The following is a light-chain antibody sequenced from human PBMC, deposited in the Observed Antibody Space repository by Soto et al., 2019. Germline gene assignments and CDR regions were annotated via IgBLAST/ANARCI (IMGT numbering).Light chain of an antibody. CDR2: GAS. J-gene: IGKJ4*01. CDR3: QQYNSYPLP. CDR1: ENVRTF. V-gene: IGKV3-11*01. Sequence: EVVLTQSPATLSLSPGERATLSCRASENVRTFVDWYQQKPGQAPRLLIYGASNRATGIPARFSGSGSGTDFTLTISSLQPEDFATYYCQQYNSYPLPFGGGTKVEIK.